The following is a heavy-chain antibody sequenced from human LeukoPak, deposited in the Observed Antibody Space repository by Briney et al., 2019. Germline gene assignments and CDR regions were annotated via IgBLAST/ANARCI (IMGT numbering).Heavy chain of an antibody. V-gene: IGHV1-2*07. CDR1: GYTFTGYY. Sequence: ASLKISCTASGYTFTGYYIHWVCQAPGQGLERIGWINTKSGGTNSAHKFQGRVTCTRETPISTAYMELRRLRAESTAASTSVRLDYDDTNTEYYYYLDVHVWGKGHTVTVS. CDR3: VRLDYDDTNTEYYYYLDVHV. D-gene: IGHD4-17*01. CDR2: INTKSGGT. J-gene: IGHJ6*03.